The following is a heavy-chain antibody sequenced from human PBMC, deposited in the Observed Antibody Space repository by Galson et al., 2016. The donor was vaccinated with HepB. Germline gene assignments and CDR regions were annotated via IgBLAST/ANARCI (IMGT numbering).Heavy chain of an antibody. Sequence: TLSLTCAVSGDPINNPDYSWSWVRQPPGKGLEWIGYIYHSEATYFNPSLESRVTMSLDRSRGQFSLRLTSVTAADTALYFCARGYYSNMNGYFDYWGQGLLVTVSS. J-gene: IGHJ4*02. CDR3: ARGYYSNMNGYFDY. D-gene: IGHD2-15*01. CDR1: GDPINNPDYS. CDR2: IYHSEAT. V-gene: IGHV4-30-2*01.